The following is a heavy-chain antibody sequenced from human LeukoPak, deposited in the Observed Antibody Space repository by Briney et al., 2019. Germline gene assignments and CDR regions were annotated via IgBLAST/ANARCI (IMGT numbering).Heavy chain of an antibody. D-gene: IGHD3-10*01. V-gene: IGHV3-30*18. CDR3: AKDWYRITMVREPFGIAVAE. Sequence: GGSLRLSCAASGFTFSSYGMHWVRQAPGKGLEWVAVISYDGSNKYYADSVKGRFTISRDNSKNTLYLQMNSLRAEDTAVYYCAKDWYRITMVREPFGIAVAEGGQGTLVTVSS. J-gene: IGHJ4*02. CDR1: GFTFSSYG. CDR2: ISYDGSNK.